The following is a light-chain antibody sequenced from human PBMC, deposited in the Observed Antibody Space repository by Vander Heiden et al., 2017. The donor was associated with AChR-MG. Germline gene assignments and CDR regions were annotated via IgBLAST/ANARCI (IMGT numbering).Light chain of an antibody. V-gene: IGLV1-40*01. CDR2: CHS. J-gene: IGLJ2*01. CDR3: QSYDSSLSGWV. Sequence: QSVLTQPPSVSGAPGQRVTISCTGSSSKIGAGYDVHWYQQLTETAPKRLIYCHSNLPSGFPDRFSGSKSGPSASLAITGLQAEDEADYYCQSYDSSLSGWVFGGGTKLTVL. CDR1: SSKIGAGYD.